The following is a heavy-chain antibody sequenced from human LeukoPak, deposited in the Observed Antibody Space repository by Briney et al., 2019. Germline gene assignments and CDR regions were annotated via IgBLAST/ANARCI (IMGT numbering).Heavy chain of an antibody. CDR3: ARGHGSYYYYMDV. Sequence: ASVKVSCKVSGYTLTELSMHWVRQAPGQGLEWMGWINPNTGGTNYAQKFQGRVTMTRDTSISTAYMELSSLRSDDTAVYYCARGHGSYYYYMDVWGKGTTVTVSS. J-gene: IGHJ6*03. CDR1: GYTLTELS. D-gene: IGHD3-10*01. CDR2: INPNTGGT. V-gene: IGHV1-2*02.